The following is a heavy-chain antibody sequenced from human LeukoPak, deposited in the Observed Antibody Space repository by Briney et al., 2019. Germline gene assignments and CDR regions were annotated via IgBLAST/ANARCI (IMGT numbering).Heavy chain of an antibody. CDR2: LIPIFGTA. Sequence: SVKVSCKASGGTFSSYTISWVRQAPGQGLEWMGGLIPIFGTANYAQKFQGRVTITADESTSTAYMELSNLRSEDTAVYYCARGRYSSSINSMDVWGQGTTVTVSS. J-gene: IGHJ6*02. V-gene: IGHV1-69*13. D-gene: IGHD6-6*01. CDR3: ARGRYSSSINSMDV. CDR1: GGTFSSYT.